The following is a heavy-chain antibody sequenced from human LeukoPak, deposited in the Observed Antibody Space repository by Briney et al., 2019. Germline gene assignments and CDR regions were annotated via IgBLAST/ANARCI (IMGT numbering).Heavy chain of an antibody. CDR1: GYTFTSYG. J-gene: IGHJ4*02. D-gene: IGHD4-17*01. CDR3: ARETYGDYDFDY. Sequence: ASVKRSCKASGYTFTSYGISWVRQAPGQGLEWMGWISAYNGNTNYAQKLQGRVTMTTDTSTSTAYMELRSLRSDDTAVYYCARETYGDYDFDYWGPGTLVTVSS. V-gene: IGHV1-18*01. CDR2: ISAYNGNT.